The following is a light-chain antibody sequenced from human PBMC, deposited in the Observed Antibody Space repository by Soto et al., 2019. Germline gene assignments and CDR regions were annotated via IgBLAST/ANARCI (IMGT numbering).Light chain of an antibody. CDR1: QSISSW. J-gene: IGKJ2*01. CDR3: QQYDSYSYT. V-gene: IGKV1-5*03. CDR2: KAS. Sequence: DIQMTQSPSTLSASVGDRVTITCRASQSISSWLAWYQQKPGKAPKLLIYKASSLESGVPSRFSGSGSGTEVTLTISCLQPDDFATYYCQQYDSYSYTFGQGTKLEIK.